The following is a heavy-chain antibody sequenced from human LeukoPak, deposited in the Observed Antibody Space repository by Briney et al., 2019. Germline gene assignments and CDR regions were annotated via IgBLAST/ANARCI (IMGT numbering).Heavy chain of an antibody. J-gene: IGHJ3*02. V-gene: IGHV1-2*02. D-gene: IGHD2-15*01. CDR2: INPNSGGT. Sequence: ASVKVSCKASEYTFTDYYMHWVRQAPGQGLEWMGWINPNSGGTNYAQKFQGSVTMTRDTSISTAYMELSRLRSDDTAVYYCARAALYCTGGSCYFYAFDIWGQGTSVTVSS. CDR1: EYTFTDYY. CDR3: ARAALYCTGGSCYFYAFDI.